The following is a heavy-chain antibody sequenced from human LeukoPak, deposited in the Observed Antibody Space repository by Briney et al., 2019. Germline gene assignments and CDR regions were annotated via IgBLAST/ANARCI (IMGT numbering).Heavy chain of an antibody. J-gene: IGHJ5*01. D-gene: IGHD4-23*01. CDR2: ISSSSSYI. CDR3: VRDNGGHTDS. V-gene: IGHV3-21*04. CDR1: GFTFSSYS. Sequence: GGSLRLSCAASGFTFSSYSMNWVRQAPGKGLEWVSSISSSSSYIYYADSVKGRFTVSRDNSKNTLFLQMNSLRADDTAVYYCVRDNGGHTDSWGQGTLVTVSS.